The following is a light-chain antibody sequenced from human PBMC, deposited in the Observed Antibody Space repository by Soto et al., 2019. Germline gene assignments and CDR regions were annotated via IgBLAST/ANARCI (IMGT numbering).Light chain of an antibody. Sequence: EIRLTQSPGILSLTTGERATLSCRASQSVSSSYLAWYQQKPGQAPRLLIYASSNRATGIPDRFSGSGSGTDFTLTISRLEPEDFAVYYCQQYGSSGTFGQGTKVDI. CDR3: QQYGSSGT. J-gene: IGKJ1*01. V-gene: IGKV3-20*01. CDR1: QSVSSSY. CDR2: ASS.